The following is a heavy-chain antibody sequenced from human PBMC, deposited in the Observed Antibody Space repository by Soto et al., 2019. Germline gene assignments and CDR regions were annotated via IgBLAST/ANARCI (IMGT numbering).Heavy chain of an antibody. Sequence: GGSLRLSCAASGFTFSSYWMHWLRQAPEKGLMWVSRISTDGSSTNYADSVKGRFTVSRDNARNTLYLQMDSLRAEDTAVYYCARNEDGVDYWGQGT. CDR1: GFTFSSYW. V-gene: IGHV3-74*01. CDR2: ISTDGSST. J-gene: IGHJ4*02. D-gene: IGHD1-1*01. CDR3: ARNEDGVDY.